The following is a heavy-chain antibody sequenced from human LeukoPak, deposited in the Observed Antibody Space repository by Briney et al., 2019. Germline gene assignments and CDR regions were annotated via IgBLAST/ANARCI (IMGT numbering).Heavy chain of an antibody. J-gene: IGHJ6*04. D-gene: IGHD3-10*02. CDR2: ISWNSGSI. CDR3: AELGITMIGGV. V-gene: IGHV3-9*01. Sequence: GRSLRLSCAASGFTFDEYSMHWGQQAPGKGLEWVSGISWNSGSIGYADSVKGRFTISRDNTKNSLYLQMNSLRAEDTAVYYCAELGITMIGGVWGKGTTVTISS. CDR1: GFTFDEYS.